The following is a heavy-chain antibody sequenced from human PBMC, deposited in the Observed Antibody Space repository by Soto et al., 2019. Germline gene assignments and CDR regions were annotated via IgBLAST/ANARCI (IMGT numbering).Heavy chain of an antibody. CDR3: AREATIRGDDY. CDR1: GYTFTSYG. J-gene: IGHJ4*02. D-gene: IGHD2-2*02. V-gene: IGHV1-8*02. CDR2: IRAYSGNT. Sequence: QVQLVQSGAEVKKPGASVKVSCKASGYTFTSYGISWVRQAPGQGLEWMGWIRAYSGNTGYAQKFQGRVTMTRNTSISTAYMELSSLRSEDTAVYYCAREATIRGDDYWGQGTLVTVSS.